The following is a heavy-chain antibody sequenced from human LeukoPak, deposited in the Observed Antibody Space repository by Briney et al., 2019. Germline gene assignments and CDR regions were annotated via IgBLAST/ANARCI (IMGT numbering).Heavy chain of an antibody. Sequence: PSETLSLTCTVSGGSISSYYWSWIRQPAGKGLEWIGRLYTSGSTNYNPSLKSRVTMSVDTSKNQFSLKLSSVTAADTAVYYCAADLGGAAAGNLDYWGQGTLVTVSS. CDR2: LYTSGST. J-gene: IGHJ4*02. CDR1: GGSISSYY. V-gene: IGHV4-4*07. CDR3: AADLGGAAAGNLDY. D-gene: IGHD6-13*01.